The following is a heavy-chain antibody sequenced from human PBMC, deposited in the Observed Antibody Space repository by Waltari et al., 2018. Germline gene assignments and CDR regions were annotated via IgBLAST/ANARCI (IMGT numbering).Heavy chain of an antibody. Sequence: QVQLRESGPGLVKHSETLSLTCAVSGYSISNGYYWGWIRQPRGKGLEYVGSVFRSGSSYYNAALKSRVTISLDTSKNQFSLKLNSVTAADTALYYCATVDTFGGIMVARFDYWGQGILVTVSS. J-gene: IGHJ4*02. D-gene: IGHD3-16*02. CDR2: VFRSGSS. CDR1: GYSISNGYY. V-gene: IGHV4-38-2*01. CDR3: ATVDTFGGIMVARFDY.